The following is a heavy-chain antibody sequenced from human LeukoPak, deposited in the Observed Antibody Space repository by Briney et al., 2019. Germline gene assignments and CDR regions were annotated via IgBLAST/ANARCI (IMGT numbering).Heavy chain of an antibody. CDR3: ARRAQYSGSYLHLDY. J-gene: IGHJ4*02. CDR1: GGSISSYY. D-gene: IGHD1-26*01. V-gene: IGHV4-4*07. CDR2: LHTSGST. Sequence: SETLSLTCTVSGGSISSYYWSWIRQPAGEGLEWIGRLHTSGSTHYNPSLKSRVTMSVDTSKNQFSLKLSSVTAADTAVYYCARRAQYSGSYLHLDYWGQGTLVTVSS.